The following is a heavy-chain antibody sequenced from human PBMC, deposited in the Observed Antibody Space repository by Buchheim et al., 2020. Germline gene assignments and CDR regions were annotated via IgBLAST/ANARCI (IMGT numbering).Heavy chain of an antibody. CDR1: GGSFSGYY. CDR2: INHSGST. V-gene: IGHV4-34*01. J-gene: IGHJ4*02. D-gene: IGHD3-16*02. Sequence: QVQLQQWGAGLLKPSETLSLTCAVYGGSFSGYYWSWIRQPPGKGLEWIGEINHSGSTNYNPSLKSRVTISVDTSKNQFSLKLSSVTAADTAVYYCARSFYDYIWGSYRSEGGTFDYWGQGTL. CDR3: ARSFYDYIWGSYRSEGGTFDY.